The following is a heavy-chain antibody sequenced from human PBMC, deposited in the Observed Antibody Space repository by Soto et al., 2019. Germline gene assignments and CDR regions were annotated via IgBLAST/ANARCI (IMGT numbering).Heavy chain of an antibody. CDR2: ISYDGSNK. J-gene: IGHJ4*02. V-gene: IGHV3-30-3*01. CDR3: ARDLSGSGD. Sequence: QVQLVESGGGVVQPGRSLRLSCAASGFAFSSYAMHWVRQAPGKGLEWVAVISYDGSNKYYAGSVKGRFNISRDNSKNTLYLQMNSLRAEDTAVYYCARDLSGSGDWGQGTLVTVSS. CDR1: GFAFSSYA. D-gene: IGHD3-10*01.